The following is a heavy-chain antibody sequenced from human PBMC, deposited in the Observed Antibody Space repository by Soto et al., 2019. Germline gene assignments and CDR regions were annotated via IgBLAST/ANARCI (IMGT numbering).Heavy chain of an antibody. D-gene: IGHD6-6*01. CDR3: ERDPPRFFTSSHEGAGL. V-gene: IGHV1-2*02. CDR2: INPKTGDT. CDR1: GYTFTDSH. J-gene: IGHJ4*02. Sequence: QVQLVQSGTEVKKPGASVKVSCKTSGYTFTDSHIHWVRQASGQGLEWLGWINPKTGDTNYPQKFQGRITMTRDTSMSTAYMELTNLTSDDTAVYYCERDPPRFFTSSHEGAGLWGQGTLVSVSS.